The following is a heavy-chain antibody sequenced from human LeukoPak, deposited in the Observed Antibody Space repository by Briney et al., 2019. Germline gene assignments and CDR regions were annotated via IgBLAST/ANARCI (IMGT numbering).Heavy chain of an antibody. V-gene: IGHV4-4*07. CDR1: GGSISSYH. CDR2: ISTRGST. D-gene: IGHD3-22*01. CDR3: ARDSPFTYYYDSSVYPFDY. J-gene: IGHJ4*02. Sequence: SETLSLTCTVSGGSISSYHWSWIRQPAGKGLEWIGRISTRGSTNYNPSLKSRVTMSKDTSKNQFSLRVISVTAADTAVYYCARDSPFTYYYDSSVYPFDYWGQGTLVTVSS.